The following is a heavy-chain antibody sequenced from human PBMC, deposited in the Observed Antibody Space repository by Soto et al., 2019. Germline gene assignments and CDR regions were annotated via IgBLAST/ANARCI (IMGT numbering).Heavy chain of an antibody. J-gene: IGHJ4*02. CDR2: IYTSESA. Sequence: SETLSLTCTVPGDSISNYYWSWIRQPAGKGLEWIGRIYTSESADYNPSLKSRVTISTDTSKDQFSLKVTSMTAADTAVYYCARERREEIHDGYDIDYWGQGTLVTVSS. D-gene: IGHD5-12*01. CDR1: GDSISNYY. V-gene: IGHV4-4*07. CDR3: ARERREEIHDGYDIDY.